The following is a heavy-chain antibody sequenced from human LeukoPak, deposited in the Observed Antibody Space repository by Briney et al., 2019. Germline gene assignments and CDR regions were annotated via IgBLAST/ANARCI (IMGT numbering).Heavy chain of an antibody. Sequence: SETLSLTCTVSGGSISSYYWSWIRQPPGKGLEWIGYIYYSGTTNYNPSLKSRVTMSVDTSKNQFSLKLSSVTAADTAVYYCARDLYGDSNWGQGTLVTVSS. D-gene: IGHD4-17*01. CDR2: IYYSGTT. CDR3: ARDLYGDSN. CDR1: GGSISSYY. J-gene: IGHJ4*02. V-gene: IGHV4-59*12.